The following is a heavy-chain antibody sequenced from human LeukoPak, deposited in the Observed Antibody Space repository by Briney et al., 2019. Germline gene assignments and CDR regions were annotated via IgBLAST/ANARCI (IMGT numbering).Heavy chain of an antibody. CDR3: ARVARPGDIVVVVAATDLKYYFDY. CDR2: INHSGST. J-gene: IGHJ4*02. V-gene: IGHV4-34*01. D-gene: IGHD2-15*01. Sequence: PSETLSLTCAVYGGSFSGYYWSWIRQPPGKGLEWIGEINHSGSTNYNPSLKSRVTISVDTSKNQFSLKLSSVTAADTAVYYCARVARPGDIVVVVAATDLKYYFDYWGQGTLVTVSS. CDR1: GGSFSGYY.